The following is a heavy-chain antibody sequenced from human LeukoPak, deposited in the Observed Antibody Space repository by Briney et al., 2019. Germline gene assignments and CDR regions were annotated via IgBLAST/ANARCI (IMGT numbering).Heavy chain of an antibody. CDR1: GFTFSTFA. Sequence: SGGSLRLSCEASGFTFSTFAMIWVRQPPGKGLEWVSNIFPSGGEIHYADSVRGRFTISRDNSKSTLSLQMNSLRAEDTAIYYCATYRQVLLPFESWGQGTLVTVSS. V-gene: IGHV3-23*01. D-gene: IGHD2-8*02. CDR3: ATYRQVLLPFES. J-gene: IGHJ4*02. CDR2: IFPSGGEI.